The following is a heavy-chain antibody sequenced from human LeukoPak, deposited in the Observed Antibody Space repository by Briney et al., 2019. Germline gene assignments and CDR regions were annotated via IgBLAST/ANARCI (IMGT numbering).Heavy chain of an antibody. D-gene: IGHD5-18*01. Sequence: SETLSLTCTVSGGSISSSSYYWGWIRQPPGKGQEWIGSIYYSGSTYYNPSLKSRVTISVDTSKNQFSLKLSSVTAADTAVYYCVRPRIQLWLDAFDIWGQGTMVTVSS. CDR2: IYYSGST. CDR3: VRPRIQLWLDAFDI. J-gene: IGHJ3*02. V-gene: IGHV4-39*01. CDR1: GGSISSSSYY.